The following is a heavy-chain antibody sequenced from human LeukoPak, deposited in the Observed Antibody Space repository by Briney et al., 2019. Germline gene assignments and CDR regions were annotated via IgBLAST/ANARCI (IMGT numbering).Heavy chain of an antibody. V-gene: IGHV1-2*02. D-gene: IGHD3-10*01. Sequence: ASVKVSCKTSGYTFTGYYMHWVRQAPGQGLEWMGWINPNSGGTNYAQKFQGRVTMTRDTSISTAYMELSRLRSDDTAVYYCARGLKGILLWFGEGDMDVWGKGTTVTISS. CDR2: INPNSGGT. CDR3: ARGLKGILLWFGEGDMDV. CDR1: GYTFTGYY. J-gene: IGHJ6*03.